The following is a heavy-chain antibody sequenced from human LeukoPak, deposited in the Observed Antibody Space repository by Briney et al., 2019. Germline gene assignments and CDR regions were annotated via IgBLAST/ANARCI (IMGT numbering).Heavy chain of an antibody. V-gene: IGHV1-46*01. CDR1: GYTFTSYY. J-gene: IGHJ6*03. CDR3: ARAGRDYGTSRYYYYYMDV. D-gene: IGHD4-17*01. CDR2: INPSGGST. Sequence: ASVKVSCKASGYTFTSYYMHWVRQAPGQGLEWMGIINPSGGSTSYAQKFQGRVTMTTDTSTSTAYMELRSLRSDDTALYYCARAGRDYGTSRYYYYYMDVWGKGTTVTVSS.